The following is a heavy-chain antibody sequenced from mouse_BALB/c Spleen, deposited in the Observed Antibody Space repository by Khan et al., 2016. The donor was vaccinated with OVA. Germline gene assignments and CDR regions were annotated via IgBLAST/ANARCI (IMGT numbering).Heavy chain of an antibody. CDR3: AVQEGCYGSSYYFDY. Sequence: EVELVESGGDLVKPGGSLKLSCAASGFTFSSYGMSWVRQTPDRRLEWVATISSGGSYTYYPDSVKGRFTISRDNAKNTLYLQMSGLKSEDTAMYYCAVQEGCYGSSYYFDYWGQGTTLTVSS. V-gene: IGHV5-6*01. J-gene: IGHJ2*01. D-gene: IGHD1-1*01. CDR2: ISSGGSYT. CDR1: GFTFSSYG.